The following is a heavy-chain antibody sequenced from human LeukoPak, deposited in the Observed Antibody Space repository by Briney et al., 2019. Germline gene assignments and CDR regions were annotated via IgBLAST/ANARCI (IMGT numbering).Heavy chain of an antibody. V-gene: IGHV1-2*02. CDR1: GYTFTGYY. J-gene: IGHJ5*02. CDR3: ARDVKRYFDWLRNWFDP. CDR2: INPNSGGT. Sequence: ASVTVSCKASGYTFTGYYMHWVRQAPGQGLEWMGWINPNSGGTNYAQKFQGRVTMTRDTSISTAYMELSRLRSDDTAVYYCARDVKRYFDWLRNWFDPWGQGTLVTVSS. D-gene: IGHD3-9*01.